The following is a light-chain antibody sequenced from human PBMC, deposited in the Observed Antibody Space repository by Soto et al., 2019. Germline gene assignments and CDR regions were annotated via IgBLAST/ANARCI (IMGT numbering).Light chain of an antibody. CDR1: QSLNNG. CDR2: DAS. J-gene: IGKJ5*01. CDR3: QQYHRSSIT. Sequence: IHMTQSPSTLSASVGNRVTITCRASQSLNNGLAWYQQKKGKAPSLLIYDASTLDRGVPSRFSGTGYGTEFNLTISSLQTDDFATYYCQQYHRSSITFGQGTRLEIK. V-gene: IGKV1-5*01.